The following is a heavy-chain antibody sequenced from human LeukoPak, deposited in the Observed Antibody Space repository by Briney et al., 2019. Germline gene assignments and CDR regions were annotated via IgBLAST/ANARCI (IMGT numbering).Heavy chain of an antibody. Sequence: GGSLRLSSAASGFTFSSHAMGWVRQAPGKGLEWVSGIGGLGGSTYYAGSVKGRFTISRDNSQNTLYLHMNSLRADDTAVYYCARDPGVVAFHYFDYWGQGSLVTVSS. CDR3: ARDPGVVAFHYFDY. J-gene: IGHJ4*02. CDR2: IGGLGGST. D-gene: IGHD3-3*01. V-gene: IGHV3-23*01. CDR1: GFTFSSHA.